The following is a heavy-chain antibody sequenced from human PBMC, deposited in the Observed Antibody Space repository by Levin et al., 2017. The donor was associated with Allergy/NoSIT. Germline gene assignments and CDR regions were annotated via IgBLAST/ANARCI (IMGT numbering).Heavy chain of an antibody. D-gene: IGHD1-26*01. CDR2: ISAYNGNT. J-gene: IGHJ3*02. Sequence: ASVKVSCKTSGYTFTNYGISWVRQAPGQGLEWMGWISAYNGNTNSAQKSHSRVTMTRDTSTSTVYLELRNLRSDDTAVYYCARDFLVGATQTDAFDIWGQGTMVTVSS. CDR3: ARDFLVGATQTDAFDI. V-gene: IGHV1-18*01. CDR1: GYTFTNYG.